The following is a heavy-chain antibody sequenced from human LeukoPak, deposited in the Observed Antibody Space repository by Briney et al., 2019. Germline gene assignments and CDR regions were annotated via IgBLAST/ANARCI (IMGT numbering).Heavy chain of an antibody. Sequence: GRSLRLSCAASGFTFRNNAMTWVRQAPGKGLKWVAAISGDGVYIYYADSVRGRFTISRDNSRTALYLQMNYLTDEDTALYYCVKNLGQGAAYDSWGQGTLVTVSS. J-gene: IGHJ4*02. CDR1: GFTFRNNA. CDR3: VKNLGQGAAYDS. D-gene: IGHD6-13*01. CDR2: ISGDGVYI. V-gene: IGHV3-23*01.